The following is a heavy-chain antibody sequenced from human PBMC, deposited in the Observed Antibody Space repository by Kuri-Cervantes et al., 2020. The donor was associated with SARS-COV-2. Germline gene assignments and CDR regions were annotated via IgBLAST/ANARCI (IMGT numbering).Heavy chain of an antibody. V-gene: IGHV4-4*07. Sequence: SETLSLTCTVSGGSISSYYWSWIRQPAGKGLEWIGRIYTSGSTNYNPSLKSRVTMSVDTSKNQFSLKLSSVTAADTAVYYCASPQQGATIWSFDYWGQGNLVTVSS. D-gene: IGHD1-26*01. J-gene: IGHJ4*02. CDR2: IYTSGST. CDR3: ASPQQGATIWSFDY. CDR1: GGSISSYY.